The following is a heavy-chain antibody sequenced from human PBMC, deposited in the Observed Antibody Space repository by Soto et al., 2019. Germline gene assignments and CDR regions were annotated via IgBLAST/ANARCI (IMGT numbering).Heavy chain of an antibody. V-gene: IGHV4-59*08. CDR2: MYYSGST. CDR1: GGSISSYY. D-gene: IGHD6-13*01. J-gene: IGHJ4*02. Sequence: PSETLSLTCTVSGGSISSYYWSWIRQPPGKGLEWIGYMYYSGSTNYNPSLKSRVTISVDTSKNQFSLKLSSVTAADTAVFYCARHGSISSFDYWGQGSLVTVSS. CDR3: ARHGSISSFDY.